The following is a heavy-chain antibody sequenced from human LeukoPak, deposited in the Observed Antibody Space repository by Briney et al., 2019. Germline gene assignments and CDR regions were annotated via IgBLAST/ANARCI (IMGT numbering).Heavy chain of an antibody. CDR1: GGSISSSSYY. J-gene: IGHJ4*02. D-gene: IGHD3-22*01. CDR3: ARSPKPYYYDSSGSYGNLFDY. CDR2: IYYSGST. V-gene: IGHV4-39*01. Sequence: PSETLSLTCTVSGGSISSSSYYWGWIRQPPGKGLEWIGSIYYSGSTYYNPSLKSRVTISVDTSKNQFSLKLSSVTAADTAVYYCARSPKPYYYDSSGSYGNLFDYWGQGTLVTVSS.